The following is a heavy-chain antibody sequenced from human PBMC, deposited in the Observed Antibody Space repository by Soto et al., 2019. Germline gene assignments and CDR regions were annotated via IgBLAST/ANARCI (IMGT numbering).Heavy chain of an antibody. V-gene: IGHV3-23*01. Sequence: EVQLLESGGGLVQPGGSLRLSCAASGFTFSSYAMSWVRQAPGKGLEWVSAIGGSGGSTYYADSVKGRFTISRDNSKNTLDLQMNSLRAEDTAVYYCAKVCGGLGYCSSTSCYGAYYYYYGMDVWGQGTTVTVSS. CDR2: IGGSGGST. CDR3: AKVCGGLGYCSSTSCYGAYYYYYGMDV. D-gene: IGHD2-2*01. CDR1: GFTFSSYA. J-gene: IGHJ6*02.